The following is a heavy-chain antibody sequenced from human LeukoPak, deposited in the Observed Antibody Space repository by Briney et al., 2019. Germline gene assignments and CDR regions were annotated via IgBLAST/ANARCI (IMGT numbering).Heavy chain of an antibody. D-gene: IGHD3-9*01. CDR2: ISAYNGNT. CDR3: ARDPGQYYDILTGYCTPYYFDY. Sequence: ASVKVSCKASGYTFTSYGISWVRQAPGQGLEWMGWISAYNGNTNYAQKLQGRVTMTTDTSTSTAYMEMRSLRSDDTAVYYCARDPGQYYDILTGYCTPYYFDYWGQGTLVTVSS. V-gene: IGHV1-18*01. J-gene: IGHJ4*02. CDR1: GYTFTSYG.